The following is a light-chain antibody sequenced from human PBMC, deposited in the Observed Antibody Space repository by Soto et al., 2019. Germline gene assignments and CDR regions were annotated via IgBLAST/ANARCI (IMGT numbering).Light chain of an antibody. V-gene: IGLV1-44*01. CDR2: SDN. CDR3: AAWDDGLNGVV. Sequence: QSVLTQPPSASGTPGQRVTISCSGSSSNIGSNTVNWYQQLPGTAPKLLIYSDNQRPSGVPDRFSGSKSGTSVSLAISGLQSEDEADYYCAAWDDGLNGVVFGGGTKLTVL. CDR1: SSNIGSNT. J-gene: IGLJ2*01.